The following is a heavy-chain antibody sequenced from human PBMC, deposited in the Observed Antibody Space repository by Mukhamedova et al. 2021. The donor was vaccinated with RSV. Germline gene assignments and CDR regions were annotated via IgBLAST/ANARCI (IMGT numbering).Heavy chain of an antibody. V-gene: IGHV3-30*02. D-gene: IGHD6-13*01. J-gene: IGHJ4*02. Sequence: GRFTISRDNSKNTLYLQMNSLRAEDTAVYYCAKDRAASNSPFDYWGQGTLVTVSS. CDR3: AKDRAASNSPFDY.